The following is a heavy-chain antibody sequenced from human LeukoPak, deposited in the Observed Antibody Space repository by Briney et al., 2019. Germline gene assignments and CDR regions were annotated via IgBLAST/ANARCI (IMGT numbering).Heavy chain of an antibody. CDR2: IKQDGSEK. V-gene: IGHV3-7*01. CDR1: GFTFSSYW. CDR3: ARGRGVDY. Sequence: GGSLRLSCAASGFTFSSYWMSWVRQAPGNGLEWVANIKQDGSEKYYVDPVKGRFTIPRDNAKNSLYLQMNSLRAEDTPVYYCARGRGVDYWGQGTLVTVSS. D-gene: IGHD1-26*01. J-gene: IGHJ4*02.